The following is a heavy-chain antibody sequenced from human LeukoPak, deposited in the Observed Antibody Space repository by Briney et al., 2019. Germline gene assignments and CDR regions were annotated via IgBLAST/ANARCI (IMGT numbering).Heavy chain of an antibody. J-gene: IGHJ6*02. CDR1: GFTFSSAW. Sequence: QTGGSLRLSCAASGFTFSSAWMNWARQAPGKGLEWVASINHNGNVNYYVDSVKGRFTISRDNAKNSLYLQMSNLRAEDTAVYFCARGGGLDVWGQGATVTVSS. D-gene: IGHD3-16*01. CDR3: ARGGGLDV. V-gene: IGHV3-7*03. CDR2: INHNGNVN.